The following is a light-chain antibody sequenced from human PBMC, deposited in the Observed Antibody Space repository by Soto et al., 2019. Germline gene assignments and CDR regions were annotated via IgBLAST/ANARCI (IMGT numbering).Light chain of an antibody. J-gene: IGLJ2*01. CDR2: EVS. Sequence: QSVLTQPPSASGSPGQSVTISCTGTSSDVGGYDYVSWHQQHPGKAPKVMIYEVSQRPSGVPDRFSGSKSGNTASLTVSGLQAEDEADYYCSSYGGNNNLVFGGGTKLTVL. CDR3: SSYGGNNNLV. V-gene: IGLV2-8*01. CDR1: SSDVGGYDY.